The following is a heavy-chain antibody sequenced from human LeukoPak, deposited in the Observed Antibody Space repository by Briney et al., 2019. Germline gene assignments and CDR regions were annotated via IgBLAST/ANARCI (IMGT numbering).Heavy chain of an antibody. J-gene: IGHJ4*02. CDR1: GGSISTYY. CDR3: ARMGGYSGYATH. D-gene: IGHD5-12*01. Sequence: SETLSLTCTVSGGSISTYYWSWIRQPPRKGLEWIGYIYSSGSANYNPSLKSRVTMSVDTSKNQFSLKLSSVTAADTAVYYCARMGGYSGYATHWGQGTLVTVSS. CDR2: IYSSGSA. V-gene: IGHV4-59*08.